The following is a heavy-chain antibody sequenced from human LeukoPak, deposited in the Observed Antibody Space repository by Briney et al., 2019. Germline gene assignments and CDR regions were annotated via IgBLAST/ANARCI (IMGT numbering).Heavy chain of an antibody. CDR2: MNPNSGNT. CDR1: GYTFTSYD. J-gene: IGHJ4*02. Sequence: ASVKVSCKASGYTFTSYDINWVRQATGQGLEWMGWMNPNSGNTNYAQKLQGRVTMTTDTSTSTAYMELRSLRSDDTAVYYCARRSSSWKAYDYWGQGTLVTVSS. D-gene: IGHD6-13*01. CDR3: ARRSSSWKAYDY. V-gene: IGHV1-18*01.